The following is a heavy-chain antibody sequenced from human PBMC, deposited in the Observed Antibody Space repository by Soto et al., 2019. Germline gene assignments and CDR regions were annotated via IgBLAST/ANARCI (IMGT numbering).Heavy chain of an antibody. J-gene: IGHJ4*02. V-gene: IGHV3-30*18. D-gene: IGHD1-26*01. CDR2: ISYDGSNT. Sequence: PGGSLRLSCVASGFTFRSYGMHWFRQAPGKGLEWVAIISYDGSNTYYADSVKGRFTISRDNSKNTLYLQMNSLRAEDTSVYYCAKEGGLSGSYYISSSYYFDYWGQGT. CDR1: GFTFRSYG. CDR3: AKEGGLSGSYYISSSYYFDY.